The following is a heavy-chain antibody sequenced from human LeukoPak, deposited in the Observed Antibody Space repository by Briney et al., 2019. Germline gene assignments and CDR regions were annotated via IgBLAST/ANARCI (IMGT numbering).Heavy chain of an antibody. CDR1: GFTFSSYA. V-gene: IGHV3-23*01. Sequence: PGGSLRLSCAASGFTFSSYAMSWVRQAPGKGLEWVSAISESGDRTYYADSVKGRFTIPRDNSKNTLYVQMDSLRAEDTAVFYCVREWKIGGYTYGFDYWGQGTLVTVSS. CDR2: ISESGDRT. J-gene: IGHJ4*02. D-gene: IGHD5-18*01. CDR3: VREWKIGGYTYGFDY.